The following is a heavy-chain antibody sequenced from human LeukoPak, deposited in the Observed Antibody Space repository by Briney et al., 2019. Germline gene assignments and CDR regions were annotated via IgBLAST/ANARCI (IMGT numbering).Heavy chain of an antibody. CDR3: ARDISGSHYFDY. CDR1: GFTVSSNY. CDR2: IYTGGST. Sequence: GGSLRLSCAASGFTVSSNYMNWVRQAPGKGLEWVSVIYTGGSTYHADSMKGRFTISRDNSKNTLYLQMNSLRAEDTAVYYCARDISGSHYFDYWGQGTLVTVSS. D-gene: IGHD3-10*01. V-gene: IGHV3-53*01. J-gene: IGHJ4*02.